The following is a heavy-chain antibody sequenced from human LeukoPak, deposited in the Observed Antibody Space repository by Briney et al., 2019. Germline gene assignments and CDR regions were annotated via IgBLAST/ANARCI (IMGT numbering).Heavy chain of an antibody. CDR3: ARGAVFQGNYDY. D-gene: IGHD3-10*01. CDR2: ISGESKYI. Sequence: GGSLRPSCAAAGFTFSSSSMNWVRQTPGKGLEWVSSISGESKYIYYADSVTGRFTISRDNAKNSLYLQMSTLRAEDTAVYYCARGAVFQGNYDYWGQGTQVTVSS. CDR1: GFTFSSSS. V-gene: IGHV3-21*01. J-gene: IGHJ4*02.